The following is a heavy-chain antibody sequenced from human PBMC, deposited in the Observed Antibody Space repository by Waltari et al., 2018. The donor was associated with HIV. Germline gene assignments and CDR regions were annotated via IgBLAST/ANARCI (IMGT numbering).Heavy chain of an antibody. D-gene: IGHD3-16*01. Sequence: ELQLVETGGHLIQPGGSLRPPCAASGFSVNDHFMNWVRQAPGKGLEWVSVIYRGGNTNYADSVKGRFTISTDDSKNTLFLQMNSLRVEDTAVYYCARDFSSPSWGFLDYWGQGALVTVSS. CDR3: ARDFSSPSWGFLDY. J-gene: IGHJ4*02. V-gene: IGHV3-53*02. CDR2: IYRGGNT. CDR1: GFSVNDHF.